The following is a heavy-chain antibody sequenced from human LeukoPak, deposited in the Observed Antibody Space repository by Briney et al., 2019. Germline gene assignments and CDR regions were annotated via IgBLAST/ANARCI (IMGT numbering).Heavy chain of an antibody. J-gene: IGHJ4*02. CDR3: VRHKEGGSWPIDY. D-gene: IGHD1-26*01. V-gene: IGHV4-59*08. Sequence: SDTLSLTCTLSGGSLIVYYWSWIRHPPGKTLEWSAHIHYTGRTTYNPSLQSRVTMSRDTSSNQLSLKLNSVRATDTAVYYCVRHKEGGSWPIDYWGPGTLVTVSS. CDR2: IHYTGRT. CDR1: GGSLIVYY.